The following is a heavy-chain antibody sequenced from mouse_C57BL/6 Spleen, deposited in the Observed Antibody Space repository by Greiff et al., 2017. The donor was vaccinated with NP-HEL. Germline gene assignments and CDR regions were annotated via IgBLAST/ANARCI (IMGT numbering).Heavy chain of an antibody. Sequence: EVKLQQSGPELVKPGASVKISCKASGYTFTDYYMNWVKQSHGKSLEWIGDINPNNGGTSYNQKFKGKATLTVDKSSSTAYMELRSLTSEDSAVYYCARRTTVVGDYAMDYWGQGTSVTVSS. CDR1: GYTFTDYY. D-gene: IGHD1-1*01. CDR2: INPNNGGT. CDR3: ARRTTVVGDYAMDY. J-gene: IGHJ4*01. V-gene: IGHV1-26*01.